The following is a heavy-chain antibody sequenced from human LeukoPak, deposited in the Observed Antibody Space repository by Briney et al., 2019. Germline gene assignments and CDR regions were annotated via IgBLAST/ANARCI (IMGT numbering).Heavy chain of an antibody. Sequence: ASVKVSCKASGYTFTTYAMHWVRLAPGQMLEWMGWINGVNANTRYSQKLQGRVTITWDTAASTAYVELSSLRSEDTAVYHCARGGGYGDLIPFDYWGQGTLVTVSS. CDR3: ARGGGYGDLIPFDY. V-gene: IGHV1-3*01. CDR2: INGVNANT. CDR1: GYTFTTYA. J-gene: IGHJ4*02. D-gene: IGHD4-17*01.